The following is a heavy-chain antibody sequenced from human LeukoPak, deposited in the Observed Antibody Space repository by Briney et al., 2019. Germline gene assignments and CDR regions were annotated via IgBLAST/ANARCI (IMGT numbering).Heavy chain of an antibody. V-gene: IGHV3-23*01. CDR3: AEVGEGSSWFLRYFDY. Sequence: GGSLRLSCAASGFTFSSYAMSWVRQAPGKGLEWVSAISGSGGSTYYADSVKGRFTISRDNSKNTLYLQMNSLRAEDTAVYYCAEVGEGSSWFLRYFDYWGQGTLVTVSS. CDR1: GFTFSSYA. CDR2: ISGSGGST. J-gene: IGHJ4*02. D-gene: IGHD6-13*01.